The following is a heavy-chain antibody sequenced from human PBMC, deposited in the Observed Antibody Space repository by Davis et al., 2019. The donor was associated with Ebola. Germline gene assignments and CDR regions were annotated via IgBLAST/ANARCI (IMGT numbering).Heavy chain of an antibody. V-gene: IGHV3-66*01. CDR2: IYSGGST. J-gene: IGHJ5*02. CDR1: GFSFSSFA. CDR3: VRDTGFGGFDP. D-gene: IGHD3-10*01. Sequence: GESLKISCAASGFSFSSFAMNCVRQLPGKGLEWVSLIYSGGSTYYADSVKGRFTISRDNAKTSLYLQLNSLRDEDTAVYYCVRDTGFGGFDPWGQGTLVSVSS.